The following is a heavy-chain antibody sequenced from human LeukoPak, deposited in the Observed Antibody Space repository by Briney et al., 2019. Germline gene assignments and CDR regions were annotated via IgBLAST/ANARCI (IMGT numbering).Heavy chain of an antibody. CDR1: GFTFCSYS. D-gene: IGHD3-22*01. J-gene: IGHJ4*02. CDR2: IIISSSYI. CDR3: ARGTYYYDSSGYYFDY. Sequence: PGGALRLSSAASGFTFCSYSMNWGRQAPGEGLEWGSSIIISSSYIYYADSVKGRFTISRDNAKNSLYLQMNSLRAEDTAVYYCARGTYYYDSSGYYFDYWGQGTLVTVSS. V-gene: IGHV3-21*01.